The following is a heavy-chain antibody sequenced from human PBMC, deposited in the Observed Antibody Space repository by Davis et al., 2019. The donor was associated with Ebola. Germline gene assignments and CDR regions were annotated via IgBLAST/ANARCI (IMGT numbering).Heavy chain of an antibody. CDR2: IRRDGSNK. Sequence: GGSLRLSCAASGFTLSFYGMHWVRQAPGKGLEWVAFIRRDGSNKYYADSVKGRFTISRDNSKNTLYLQMNSLRAEDTALYYCAKDKTMATQYWYFDLWGRGTLVTVSS. CDR1: GFTLSFYG. V-gene: IGHV3-30*02. J-gene: IGHJ2*01. CDR3: AKDKTMATQYWYFDL. D-gene: IGHD4/OR15-4a*01.